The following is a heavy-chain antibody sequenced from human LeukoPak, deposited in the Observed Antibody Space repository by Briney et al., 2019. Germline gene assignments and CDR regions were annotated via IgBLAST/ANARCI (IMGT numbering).Heavy chain of an antibody. V-gene: IGHV1-2*02. CDR2: MRPGNGNT. CDR3: AREGSYCVGGDCYSFDF. Sequence: ASVRVPCKASGYRFISNYIQWVRQAPGLGPEWMGWMRPGNGNTSYAEKFQGRVTMIRDTSINTAYVDLNSLRSDDTAVYYCAREGSYCVGGDCYSFDFWGQGTLITVSS. J-gene: IGHJ4*02. CDR1: GYRFISNY. D-gene: IGHD2-21*02.